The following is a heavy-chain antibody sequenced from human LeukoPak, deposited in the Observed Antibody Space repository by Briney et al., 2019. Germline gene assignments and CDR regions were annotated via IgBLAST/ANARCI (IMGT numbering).Heavy chain of an antibody. CDR3: AQGSMDLNSGYPYFEY. V-gene: IGHV4-39*07. Sequence: PSETLSLTCSVSGGSITSSTSYWGWIRQPPGQGLEYIGSIYSSGSTYYKSSLRSRVTISIDMSKNQFSLKLTSVTAADTAVYYCAQGSMDLNSGYPYFEYWGQGTLVSVSS. CDR1: GGSITSSTSY. CDR2: IYSSGST. D-gene: IGHD3-9*01. J-gene: IGHJ4*02.